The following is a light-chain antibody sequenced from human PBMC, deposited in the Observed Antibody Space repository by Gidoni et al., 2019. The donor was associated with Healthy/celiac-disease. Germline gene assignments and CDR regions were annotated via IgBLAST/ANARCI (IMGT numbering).Light chain of an antibody. J-gene: IGKJ2*01. CDR1: QSVSSY. V-gene: IGKV3-11*01. CDR2: DAS. CDR3: QQRSNWPLT. Sequence: DIVLPQSPSTLSLSPGARATLSCRASQSVSSYLAWYQQKPGQAPRLLIYDASNRATGIPARFSGSGSGTDFTLTISSLEPEDFAVYYCQQRSNWPLTFSQGTKLEIK.